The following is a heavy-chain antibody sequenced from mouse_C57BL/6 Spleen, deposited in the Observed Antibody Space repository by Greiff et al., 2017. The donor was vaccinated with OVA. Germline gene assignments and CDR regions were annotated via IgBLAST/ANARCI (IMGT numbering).Heavy chain of an antibody. CDR2: IYPRSGNT. D-gene: IGHD4-1*01. CDR3: ARCDAGKLGLFAY. V-gene: IGHV1-81*01. Sequence: VQLQQSGAELARPGASVKLSCKASGYTFTSYGISWVKQRTGQGLEWIGEIYPRSGNTDYNQKFKGKATLTADKSSSTAYMELRSLTSEDSAVYFGARCDAGKLGLFAYWGQGTLVTVSA. CDR1: GYTFTSYG. J-gene: IGHJ3*01.